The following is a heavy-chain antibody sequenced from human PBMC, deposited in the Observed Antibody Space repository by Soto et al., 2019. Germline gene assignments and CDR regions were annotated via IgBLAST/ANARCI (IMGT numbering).Heavy chain of an antibody. CDR1: GFTFSSYA. V-gene: IGHV3-30-3*01. CDR2: ISYGGSNK. CDR3: ARDLQRGVAV. J-gene: IGHJ4*02. D-gene: IGHD2-15*01. Sequence: QVQLVESGGGVVQPGRSLRLSCAASGFTFSSYAMHWVRQAPGKGLEWVAVISYGGSNKYYADSVKGRFTISRDNSKNTLYLQMNSLRAEDTAVYYCARDLQRGVAVWGQGTLVTVSS.